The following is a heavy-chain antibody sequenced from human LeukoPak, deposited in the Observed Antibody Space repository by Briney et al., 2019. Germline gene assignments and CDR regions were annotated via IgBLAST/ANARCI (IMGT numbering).Heavy chain of an antibody. CDR1: GYTFTSYG. Sequence: ASVKVSCKASGYTFTSYGISWLRQAPGQGLEWMGWISAYNGNTNYAQKLQGRVTMTTDTSTSTAYMELRSLRSDDTAVYYCARVDSLQYYYDGSGYYYYMDVWGKGTTVTVSS. J-gene: IGHJ6*03. D-gene: IGHD3-22*01. V-gene: IGHV1-18*01. CDR3: ARVDSLQYYYDGSGYYYYMDV. CDR2: ISAYNGNT.